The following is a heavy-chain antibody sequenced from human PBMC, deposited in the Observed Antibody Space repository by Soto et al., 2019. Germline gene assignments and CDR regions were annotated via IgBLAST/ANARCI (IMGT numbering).Heavy chain of an antibody. J-gene: IGHJ4*02. V-gene: IGHV1-2*04. CDR2: INPNSGGT. D-gene: IGHD3-3*01. Sequence: QVQLVQSGAEVKKPGASVKVSCKASGYTFTGYYMHWVRQAPGQGLEWMGWINPNSGGTNYAQKFQGWVTMTRDTSISTAYMELSRLRSDDTAVYYCARDLTPTIFGVVSYPTFDYWGQGTLVTVSS. CDR3: ARDLTPTIFGVVSYPTFDY. CDR1: GYTFTGYY.